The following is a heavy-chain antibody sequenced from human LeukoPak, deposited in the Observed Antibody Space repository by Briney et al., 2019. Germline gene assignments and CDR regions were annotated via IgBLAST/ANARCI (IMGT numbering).Heavy chain of an antibody. D-gene: IGHD3-10*01. Sequence: ASVKVSCKASGYTFTSYAMHWVRQAPGQRLEWMGWINAGNGNTKYSQKFQGRVTITRDTSATTAYMELSSLRSEDTAVYYCARDYYGSGSYYNVNWFDPWGQGTLVTVSS. V-gene: IGHV1-3*01. CDR3: ARDYYGSGSYYNVNWFDP. J-gene: IGHJ5*02. CDR2: INAGNGNT. CDR1: GYTFTSYA.